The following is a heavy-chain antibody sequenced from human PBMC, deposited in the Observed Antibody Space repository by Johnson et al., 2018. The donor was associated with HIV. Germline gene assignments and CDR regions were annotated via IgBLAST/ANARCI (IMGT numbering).Heavy chain of an antibody. CDR3: AKTGTGTWRGGAFDI. J-gene: IGHJ3*02. V-gene: IGHV3-30*04. Sequence: QVQLVESGGGLVQPGGSLRLSCAASGFTFSSYAMHWVRQAPGKGLEWVAVISYDGTNKYYGDSVKGRFTISRDGSKNTLHLQMNSLRAVDTAVYYCAKTGTGTWRGGAFDIWGQGTMVTVSS. CDR2: ISYDGTNK. D-gene: IGHD3/OR15-3a*01. CDR1: GFTFSSYA.